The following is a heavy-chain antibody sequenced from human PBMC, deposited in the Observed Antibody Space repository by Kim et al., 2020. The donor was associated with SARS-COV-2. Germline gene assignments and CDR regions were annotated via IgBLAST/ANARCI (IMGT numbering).Heavy chain of an antibody. Sequence: SETLSLTCAVYGGSFSGYYWSWIRQPPGKGLEWIGEINHSGSTNYNPSLKSRVTISVDTSKNQFSLKLSSVTAADTAVYYCARGGQQLVHSVLGAFDIWGQGTMVTVSS. V-gene: IGHV4-34*01. D-gene: IGHD6-13*01. CDR2: INHSGST. CDR3: ARGGQQLVHSVLGAFDI. CDR1: GGSFSGYY. J-gene: IGHJ3*02.